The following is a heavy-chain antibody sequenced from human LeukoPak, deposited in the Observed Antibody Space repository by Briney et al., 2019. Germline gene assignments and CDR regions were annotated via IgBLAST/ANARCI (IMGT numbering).Heavy chain of an antibody. D-gene: IGHD3/OR15-3a*01. V-gene: IGHV3-23*01. Sequence: GGSLRLSCAASQFTFTTHAMSWVRQAPGRGLEWVSSIDDSGVPTNNADSVNGRFTISRDNSQNTPYLQMNSLGADDTAVYYCAKVATWTYFDSWGQGTLVTVSS. J-gene: IGHJ4*02. CDR2: IDDSGVPT. CDR1: QFTFTTHA. CDR3: AKVATWTYFDS.